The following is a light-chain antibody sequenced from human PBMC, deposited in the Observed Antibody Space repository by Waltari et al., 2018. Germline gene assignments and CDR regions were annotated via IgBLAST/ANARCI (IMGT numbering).Light chain of an antibody. Sequence: QSALTQPASVSGSPGQSITISCTGTSSDVGGYDYVSWYKQYQGKAPNLVIYDVSNRPSGASNRCSGSKSGNTASLIISGLLAEDEADYYCSSYSSNSLYVFGTGTKVTVL. CDR3: SSYSSNSLYV. CDR2: DVS. CDR1: SSDVGGYDY. V-gene: IGLV2-14*03. J-gene: IGLJ1*01.